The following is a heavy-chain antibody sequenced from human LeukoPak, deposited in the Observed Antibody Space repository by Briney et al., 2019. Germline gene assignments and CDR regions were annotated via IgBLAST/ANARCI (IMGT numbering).Heavy chain of an antibody. CDR1: GYTFTSYG. CDR3: ARDLDSSGSYGYMDV. D-gene: IGHD1-26*01. V-gene: IGHV1-18*01. CDR2: ISAYNGNT. Sequence: ASVKVSCKASGYTFTSYGISWVRQAPGQGLEWMGWISAYNGNTNYAQKLQGRVTMTTDTSTSTAYMELRSLRSDDTAVYYCARDLDSSGSYGYMDVWGKGTTVTVSS. J-gene: IGHJ6*03.